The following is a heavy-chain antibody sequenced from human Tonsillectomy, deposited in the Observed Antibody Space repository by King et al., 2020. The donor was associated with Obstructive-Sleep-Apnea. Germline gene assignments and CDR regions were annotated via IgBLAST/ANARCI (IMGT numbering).Heavy chain of an antibody. CDR2: IFSDDIT. D-gene: IGHD4-17*01. V-gene: IGHV2-26*01. CDR1: GFSLSNANVG. J-gene: IGHJ4*02. Sequence: TLKESGPVLVKPTETLTLTCTVSGFSLSNANVGVSWIRQPPVKALEWLAHIFSDDITSYSTSLKSRLTISKDTSKSQVVLTMTNMDPVDTATYYCARDDYGDPLGDYWGQGTLVTVSS. CDR3: ARDDYGDPLGDY.